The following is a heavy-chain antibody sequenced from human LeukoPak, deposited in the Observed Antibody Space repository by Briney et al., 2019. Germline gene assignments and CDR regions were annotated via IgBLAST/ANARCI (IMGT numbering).Heavy chain of an antibody. CDR2: IRGSGET. J-gene: IGHJ4*02. CDR1: GLIFSSFA. CDR3: SRASWVSSTDAVR. V-gene: IGHV3-23*01. D-gene: IGHD3-16*01. Sequence: GGSLRLSCAATGLIFSSFAMSWVRQGPARGLEWVSSIRGSGETFYADSVKGRFTLYSDISRNTVYFQLKNLGGEDTAINYCSRASWVSSTDAVRWGQGTLVTVSS.